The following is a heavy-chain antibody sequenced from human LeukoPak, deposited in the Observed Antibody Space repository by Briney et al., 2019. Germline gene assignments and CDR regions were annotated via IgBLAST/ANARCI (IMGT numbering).Heavy chain of an antibody. D-gene: IGHD4-17*01. CDR3: ARDLDYGDYAFDY. V-gene: IGHV3-21*01. Sequence: GGSLRLSCAASGFTFSSYSMNWVRQAPGKGLEWVSSISSSSSYIYYADSVKGRFAISRDNAKNSLYLQMNSLRAEDTAVYYCARDLDYGDYAFDYWGQGTLVTVSS. CDR2: ISSSSSYI. CDR1: GFTFSSYS. J-gene: IGHJ4*02.